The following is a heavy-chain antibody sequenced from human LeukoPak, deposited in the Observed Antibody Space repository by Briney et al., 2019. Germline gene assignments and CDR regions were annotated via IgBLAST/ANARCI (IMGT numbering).Heavy chain of an antibody. CDR2: MNPNSGNT. D-gene: IGHD6-19*01. CDR1: GYTFTSYD. J-gene: IGHJ6*03. CDR3: ARDYIAVAHHYYMDV. Sequence: ASVKVSCKASGYTFTSYDINWVRQATGQGLEWMGWMNPNSGNTGYAQKFQGRVTMTRNTSISTAYMELSSLRSEDTAVYYCARDYIAVAHHYYMDVWGKGTTVTISS. V-gene: IGHV1-8*01.